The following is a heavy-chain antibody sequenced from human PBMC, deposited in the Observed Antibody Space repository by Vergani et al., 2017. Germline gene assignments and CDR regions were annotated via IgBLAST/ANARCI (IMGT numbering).Heavy chain of an antibody. J-gene: IGHJ6*02. CDR1: GYTFTDYY. Sequence: EVQLVQSGAEVKKPGATVKISCKVSGYTFTDYYMHWVQQAPGKGLEWMGLVDPEDGETIYAEKFQGRVTITADTSTDTAYMELSSLRSDDTAVYYCARDGRGGWQQLVRSGYYGMDVWGQGTTVTVSS. V-gene: IGHV1-69-2*01. CDR3: ARDGRGGWQQLVRSGYYGMDV. CDR2: VDPEDGET. D-gene: IGHD6-13*01.